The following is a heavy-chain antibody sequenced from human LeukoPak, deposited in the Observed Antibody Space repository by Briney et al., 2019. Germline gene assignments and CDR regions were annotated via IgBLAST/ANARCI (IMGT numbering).Heavy chain of an antibody. J-gene: IGHJ4*02. CDR1: GYTFTGYY. V-gene: IGHV1-2*02. Sequence: ASVKVSCKASGYTFTGYYMHWVRQAPGQGIEWMGWINPNSGGTNYAQKFQGRVTMTRDTSISTAYMELSRLRSDDTAVYYCARALYYYGSGSFDYWGQGTLVTVSS. CDR2: INPNSGGT. D-gene: IGHD3-10*01. CDR3: ARALYYYGSGSFDY.